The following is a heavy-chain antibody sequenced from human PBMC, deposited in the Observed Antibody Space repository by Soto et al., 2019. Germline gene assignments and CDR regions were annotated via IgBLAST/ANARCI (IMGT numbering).Heavy chain of an antibody. CDR3: ARDLGGYGLLKY. D-gene: IGHD5-12*01. Sequence: SETLSLTCTVSGGSITSGGYYWNWIRQHPGKGLEWIGNTYYSGSTYYNPSLKSRVTISVDTSKNQFSLKLSSVTAADTAVYYCARDLGGYGLLKYWGLGTLVTVSS. V-gene: IGHV4-31*03. CDR2: TYYSGST. J-gene: IGHJ4*02. CDR1: GGSITSGGYY.